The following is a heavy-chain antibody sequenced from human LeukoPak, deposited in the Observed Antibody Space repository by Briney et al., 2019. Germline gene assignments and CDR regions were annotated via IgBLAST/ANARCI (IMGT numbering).Heavy chain of an antibody. Sequence: PGGSLRLSCAASGFTFSSYSMNWVRQAPGKGLEGVSYISSASNTIYYADSVKGRFTFSRDNAKNSLYLQMNSLRAEDTAMYYCARDGWFGDYNWFDPWGQGTLVTVSS. J-gene: IGHJ5*02. CDR1: GFTFSSYS. CDR2: ISSASNTI. CDR3: ARDGWFGDYNWFDP. V-gene: IGHV3-48*01. D-gene: IGHD3-10*01.